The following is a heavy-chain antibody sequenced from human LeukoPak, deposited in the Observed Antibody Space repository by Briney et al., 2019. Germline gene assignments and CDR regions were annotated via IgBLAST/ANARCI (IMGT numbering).Heavy chain of an antibody. D-gene: IGHD3-10*01. J-gene: IGHJ5*02. V-gene: IGHV4-4*02. Sequence: SETLSLTCAVSGGSISSSNWWSWVRQPPGKGLEWIGEIYHSGSTNYNPSLKSRVTISVDKSKNQFSLKLSSVTAAATAVYYCARDYGSGSYSNWFDPWGQGTLVTVSS. CDR3: ARDYGSGSYSNWFDP. CDR2: IYHSGST. CDR1: GGSISSSNW.